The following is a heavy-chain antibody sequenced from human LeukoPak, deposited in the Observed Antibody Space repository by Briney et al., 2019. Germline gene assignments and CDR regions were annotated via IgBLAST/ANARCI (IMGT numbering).Heavy chain of an antibody. J-gene: IGHJ3*02. CDR1: EFTVSSNY. CDR2: IYSGGST. CDR3: ARVRAAWGAFDI. D-gene: IGHD3-16*01. Sequence: GGSLRLSCAASEFTVSSNYMSWVRQAPGKGLEWVSLIYSGGSTYYADSVKGRFTISRDNSKNTLYLQMNSLRAEDTAAYYCARVRAAWGAFDIWGQGTMVTVSS. V-gene: IGHV3-66*01.